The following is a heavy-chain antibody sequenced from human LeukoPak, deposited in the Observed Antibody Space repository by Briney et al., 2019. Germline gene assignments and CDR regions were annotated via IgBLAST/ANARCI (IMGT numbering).Heavy chain of an antibody. J-gene: IGHJ4*02. D-gene: IGHD7-27*01. CDR2: ISASSATI. CDR1: GFTFSDYS. Sequence: GGSLRLSCAASGFTFSDYSVNWVRQARGKGLEWISYISASSATIHYADSVKGRFSISRDNAKNSLYLQVNSLRAEDTAVYYCARDLNWGLDYWGQGTLVTVSS. CDR3: ARDLNWGLDY. V-gene: IGHV3-48*01.